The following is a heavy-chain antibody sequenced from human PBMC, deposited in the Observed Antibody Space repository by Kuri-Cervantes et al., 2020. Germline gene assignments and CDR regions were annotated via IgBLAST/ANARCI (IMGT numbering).Heavy chain of an antibody. CDR3: ASDGFVTDYGDGGFFYY. Sequence: SVKVSCKTSGYTFSSYAISWVRQAPGQGLEWMGGIIPIFGTANYAQKFQGRVTITTDESTSTAYMELSSLRSEDTAVYYCASDGFVTDYGDGGFFYYWGQGTLVTVSS. CDR2: IIPIFGTA. CDR1: GYTFSSYA. J-gene: IGHJ4*02. D-gene: IGHD4-17*01. V-gene: IGHV1-69*05.